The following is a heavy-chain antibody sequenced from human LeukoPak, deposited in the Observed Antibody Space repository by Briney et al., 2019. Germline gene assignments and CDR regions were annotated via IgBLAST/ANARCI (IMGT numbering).Heavy chain of an antibody. CDR1: GYPFSTYG. V-gene: IGHV1-18*01. Sequence: ASVKVSCKASGYPFSTYGFIWVRQGPGQGFECLGWISAYTGDSKYPQQFRDRVTMTTDTSTTTAHVELRTLKSDDTGMYYGARVGGDRVDSWGQGTLVTVSS. D-gene: IGHD2-21*02. CDR3: ARVGGDRVDS. J-gene: IGHJ5*02. CDR2: ISAYTGDS.